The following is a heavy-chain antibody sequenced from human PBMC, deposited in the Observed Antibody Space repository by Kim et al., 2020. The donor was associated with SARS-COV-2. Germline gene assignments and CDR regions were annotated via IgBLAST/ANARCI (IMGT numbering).Heavy chain of an antibody. D-gene: IGHD6-19*01. V-gene: IGHV3-73*01. Sequence: ASVKGRLTISSNDSKNTAYLEMTSMKTEDTAVYYCTTGYSRGWLQHDAFDIWGQGTMVTVSS. J-gene: IGHJ3*02. CDR3: TTGYSRGWLQHDAFDI.